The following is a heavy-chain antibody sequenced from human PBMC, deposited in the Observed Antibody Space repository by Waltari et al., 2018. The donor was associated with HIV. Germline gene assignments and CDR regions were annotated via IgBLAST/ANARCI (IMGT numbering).Heavy chain of an antibody. CDR1: GFSFCPYS. Sequence: EVQLVESGGGLVQPGGSLRLSCAASGFSFCPYSMSWVRQAPGKGLEWVSYISTSSSTIYYADSVKGRFTISRDNAKNSLYLQMNSLRAEDTAVYYCARDRNSRGAFEIWGQGTMVTVSS. CDR3: ARDRNSRGAFEI. V-gene: IGHV3-48*01. D-gene: IGHD5-18*01. J-gene: IGHJ3*02. CDR2: ISTSSSTI.